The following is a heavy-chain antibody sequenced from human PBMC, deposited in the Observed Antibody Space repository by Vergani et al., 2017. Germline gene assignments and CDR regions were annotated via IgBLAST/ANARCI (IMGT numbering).Heavy chain of an antibody. J-gene: IGHJ1*01. CDR1: GFTSSYYG. Sequence: QVHLVESGGGVVQPGRSLRLSCVVSGFTSSYYGMHWVRQAPGKGLEWVAVISYDGTQKYYADSVKGRFIISRDNSKSTLYLRMNSLRTEDTAVYYCATKSCGTPGCQIGYFREWGQGTLVTVSS. D-gene: IGHD1-1*01. CDR2: ISYDGTQK. CDR3: ATKSCGTPGCQIGYFRE. V-gene: IGHV3-30*03.